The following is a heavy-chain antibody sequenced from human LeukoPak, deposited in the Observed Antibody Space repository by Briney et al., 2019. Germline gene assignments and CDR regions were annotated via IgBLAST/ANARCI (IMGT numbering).Heavy chain of an antibody. CDR2: IFSDGRTE. V-gene: IGHV3-33*01. CDR1: GFTFSNHG. J-gene: IGHJ3*01. D-gene: IGHD3-16*01. CDR3: ARGNRGTDDAFDF. Sequence: SGGSLRLSCEASGFTFSNHGMHWVRQAPGKGLEWVAIIFSDGRTEKYADSVRGRFAISRDNSRNTVYLQMNSLTGEDTAVYSCARGNRGTDDAFDFWGQGTMVTVSS.